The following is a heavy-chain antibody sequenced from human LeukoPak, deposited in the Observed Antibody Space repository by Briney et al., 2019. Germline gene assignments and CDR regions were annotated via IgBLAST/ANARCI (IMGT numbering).Heavy chain of an antibody. V-gene: IGHV5-51*01. CDR3: AGRGTGTTLAFDY. Sequence: GESLKISCKVSGYTFTTYWIGWVRQMPGKGLEWMGIIYPADSDTRYSPSFQGQVTISVDKSISTAYLQWSSLRASDTAIYYCAGRGTGTTLAFDYWGQGTLVTVSS. J-gene: IGHJ4*02. CDR1: GYTFTTYW. D-gene: IGHD1-1*01. CDR2: IYPADSDT.